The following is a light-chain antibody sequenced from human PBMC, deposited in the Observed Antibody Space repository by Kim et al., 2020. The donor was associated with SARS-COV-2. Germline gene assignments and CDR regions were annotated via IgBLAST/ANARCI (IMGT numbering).Light chain of an antibody. J-gene: IGKJ5*01. V-gene: IGKV3-20*01. CDR1: QSVSASY. CDR3: QQYGSSPIS. CDR2: GAS. Sequence: EIVLTQSTGTLYWSPGERATLSCRASQSVSASYLAWYQQKPGPAPRLLIYGASSRATGIPDRFSGSGSGTDVTLSISRLEPEDFAVYYCQQYGSSPISFGQGTRVEIK.